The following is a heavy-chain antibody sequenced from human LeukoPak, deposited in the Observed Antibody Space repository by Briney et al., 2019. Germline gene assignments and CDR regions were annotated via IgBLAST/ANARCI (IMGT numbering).Heavy chain of an antibody. Sequence: QPGGSLTLSCAPSGFTVRSTYMRWLLQAPGKGLEGVSGIYSGGSTFYAGSVKGRFTICRDNSHIRLYLQMKSLRDDDPSVYYCARKHYLDRRGVFPPLVYWGQGTLVTVSS. CDR1: GFTVRSTY. CDR3: ARKHYLDRRGVFPPLVY. J-gene: IGHJ4*02. V-gene: IGHV3-66*01. D-gene: IGHD2-2*03. CDR2: IYSGGST.